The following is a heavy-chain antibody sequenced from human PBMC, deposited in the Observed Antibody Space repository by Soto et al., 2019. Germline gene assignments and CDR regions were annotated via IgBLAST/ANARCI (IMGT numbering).Heavy chain of an antibody. CDR1: GFTFSSYW. D-gene: IGHD3-10*01. CDR3: ARESSGPQYYYYYYYMDV. CDR2: IKQDGSEK. V-gene: IGHV3-7*01. J-gene: IGHJ6*03. Sequence: GGSLRLSCAASGFTFSSYWMSWFRQAPGKGLEWVSNIKQDGSEKYYVDSVKGRFTISRDNAKNSLYLQMNSLRAEVTAVYYCARESSGPQYYYYYYYMDVWGKGT.